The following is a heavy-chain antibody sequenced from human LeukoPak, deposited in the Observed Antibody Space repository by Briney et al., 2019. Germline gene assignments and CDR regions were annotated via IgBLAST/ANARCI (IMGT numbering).Heavy chain of an antibody. CDR2: MDSSGSSL. V-gene: IGHV3-48*01. CDR1: GFTFSSYS. D-gene: IGHD3-9*01. CDR3: ARDRPFYDIPMDV. Sequence: GGSLRLSCAASGFTFSSYSMNWLRQAPGKGLEWVSYMDSSGSSLHYADSVKGRFTISRDNAKNTLYLQMNSLRAEDTAVYYCARDRPFYDIPMDVWGKGTTVTISS. J-gene: IGHJ6*03.